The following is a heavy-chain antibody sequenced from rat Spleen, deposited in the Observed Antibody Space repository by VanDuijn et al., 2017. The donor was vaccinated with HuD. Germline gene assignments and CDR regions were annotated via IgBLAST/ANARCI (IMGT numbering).Heavy chain of an antibody. D-gene: IGHD4-2*01. CDR2: ISTSGGST. V-gene: IGHV5-46*01. CDR1: GFTFSSFP. J-gene: IGHJ2*01. CDR3: TTDQSRILETGFFDY. Sequence: EVQLVESGGGLVQPGGSMKLSCAASGFTFSSFPMAWVRQTPTKGLEWVATISTSGGSTYYRDSVKGRFTISRDNAKSTLYLQMDSLRSEDTATYYCTTDQSRILETGFFDYWGQGVMVTVSS.